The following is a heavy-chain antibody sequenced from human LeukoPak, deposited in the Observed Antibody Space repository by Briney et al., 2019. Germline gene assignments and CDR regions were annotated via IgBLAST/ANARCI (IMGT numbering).Heavy chain of an antibody. V-gene: IGHV1-2*02. J-gene: IGHJ5*02. CDR2: INPNSGGT. CDR1: GYTFTGYY. Sequence: ASVKVSCKASGYTFTGYYMHWVRQAPGQGLEWMGWINPNSGGTNYAQKFQGRVTMTRDTSISTAYMELSRLRSDDTAVYYCARVGAYSSGWYGTPGNWFDPWGQGTLVTVSS. CDR3: ARVGAYSSGWYGTPGNWFDP. D-gene: IGHD6-19*01.